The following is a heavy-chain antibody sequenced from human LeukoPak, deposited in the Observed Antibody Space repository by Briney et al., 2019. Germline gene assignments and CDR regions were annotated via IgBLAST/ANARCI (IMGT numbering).Heavy chain of an antibody. CDR2: INPSGGST. J-gene: IGHJ4*02. Sequence: WASVEVSCKASGYMFTSDYRHWVRQAPGQGLEWMGIINPSGGSTNYAQKFQGRVTMTRDTSTSTVYMELSSLRSEDTAVYYCARASVLEWLLYYWGQGTLVTVSS. CDR3: ARASVLEWLLYY. CDR1: GYMFTSDY. V-gene: IGHV1-46*01. D-gene: IGHD3-3*01.